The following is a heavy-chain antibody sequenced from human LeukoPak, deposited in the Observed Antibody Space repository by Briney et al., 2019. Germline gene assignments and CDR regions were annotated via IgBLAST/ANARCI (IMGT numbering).Heavy chain of an antibody. D-gene: IGHD1-26*01. CDR1: GFTFSSYA. CDR3: ARGVVVGATSALGH. V-gene: IGHV3-23*01. CDR2: ISGSGGST. J-gene: IGHJ4*02. Sequence: GGSLRLSCAVSGFTFSSYAMSWVRQAPGKGLEWVSAISGSGGSTYYADSVKGRFTISRDNAKNTLYLPMNSLRSEDTAVYYCARGVVVGATSALGHWGQGTLVTVSS.